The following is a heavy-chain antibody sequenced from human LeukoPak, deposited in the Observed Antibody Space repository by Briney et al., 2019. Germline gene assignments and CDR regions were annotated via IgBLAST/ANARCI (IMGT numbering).Heavy chain of an antibody. Sequence: PGGSLRLSCAASGFTVSSNYMSWVRQAPGKGLEWVSVIYSGGSTYYADSVKGRFTISRDNSKNTLYLQMNSLRAEDTAVYYCAREGYYDSSGPNDYWGQGTLVTVSS. V-gene: IGHV3-66*01. CDR1: GFTVSSNY. CDR3: AREGYYDSSGPNDY. D-gene: IGHD3-22*01. CDR2: IYSGGST. J-gene: IGHJ4*02.